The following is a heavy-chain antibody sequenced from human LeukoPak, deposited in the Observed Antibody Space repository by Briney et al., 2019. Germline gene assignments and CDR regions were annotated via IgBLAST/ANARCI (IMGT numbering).Heavy chain of an antibody. CDR2: ISGSGGST. V-gene: IGHV3-23*01. J-gene: IGHJ4*02. CDR1: GFTFSSYA. Sequence: GGSLRLSCAASGFTFSSYAMSWVRQAPGKGLEWVSAISGSGGSTYYADSVKGRFTISRDNAKNSLYLQMNSLRAEDTAVYYCVESTGGAFDYWGQGTLVTVSS. D-gene: IGHD3-16*01. CDR3: VESTGGAFDY.